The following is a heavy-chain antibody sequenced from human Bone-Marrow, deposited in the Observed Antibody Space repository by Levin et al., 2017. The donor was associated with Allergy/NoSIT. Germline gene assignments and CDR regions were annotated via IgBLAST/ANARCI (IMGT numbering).Heavy chain of an antibody. J-gene: IGHJ6*02. D-gene: IGHD6-13*01. Sequence: GESLKISCKASGYTFTSYDINWVRQATGQGLEWMGWMNPNSGNTGYAQKFQGRVTMTRNTSISTAYMELSSLRSEDTAVYYCARGGDSSSWYLVYYYYGMDVWGQGTTVTVSS. V-gene: IGHV1-8*01. CDR1: GYTFTSYD. CDR3: ARGGDSSSWYLVYYYYGMDV. CDR2: MNPNSGNT.